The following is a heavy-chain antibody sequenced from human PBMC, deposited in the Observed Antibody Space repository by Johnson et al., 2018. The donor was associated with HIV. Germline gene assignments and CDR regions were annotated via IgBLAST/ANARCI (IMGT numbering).Heavy chain of an antibody. J-gene: IGHJ3*02. Sequence: QVQLVESGGGVVQPGRSLRLSCTASGFIFHNYAMHWVRQAPGKGLEWVAFISYDGGTESYADSVKGRFTVSRDNSKNALFLQMNSLGAEDTAVYYGAREAGGPVVPITMVRGVAFDIWGQGTMVTVSS. CDR2: ISYDGGTE. CDR1: GFIFHNYA. CDR3: AREAGGPVVPITMVRGVAFDI. V-gene: IGHV3-30*03. D-gene: IGHD3-10*01.